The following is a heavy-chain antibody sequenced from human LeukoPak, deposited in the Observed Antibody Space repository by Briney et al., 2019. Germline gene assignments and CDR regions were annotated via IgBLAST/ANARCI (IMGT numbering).Heavy chain of an antibody. CDR3: AIGISSDTFDI. Sequence: ASVKVSCKASGYNFTSYTIHWVRQAPGQRLEWMGWINAGPGNTKYSQKFQGRVTITRDTSASIAYMDLSNLRSEDTAVFYCAIGISSDTFDIWGQGTMVTVSS. CDR1: GYNFTSYT. V-gene: IGHV1-3*01. J-gene: IGHJ3*02. CDR2: INAGPGNT.